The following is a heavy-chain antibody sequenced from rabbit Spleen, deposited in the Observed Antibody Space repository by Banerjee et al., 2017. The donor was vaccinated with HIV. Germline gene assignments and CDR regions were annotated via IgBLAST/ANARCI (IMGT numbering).Heavy chain of an antibody. CDR2: IDTGSSGFT. V-gene: IGHV1S45*01. D-gene: IGHD8-1*01. J-gene: IGHJ6*01. Sequence: QEQLVESGGGLVKPGGSLTLTCTASGVSFSSNYYMCWVRQAPGKGLEWIACIDTGSSGFTYFASWAKGRFTISKTSSTTVTLQMTSLTAADTATYFCARDSGSSFSSYGMDLWGPGTLVTVS. CDR3: ARDSGSSFSSYGMDL. CDR1: GVSFSSNYY.